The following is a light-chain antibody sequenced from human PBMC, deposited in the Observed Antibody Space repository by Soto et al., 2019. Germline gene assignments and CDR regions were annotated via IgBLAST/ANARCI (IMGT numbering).Light chain of an antibody. CDR3: AAWDDSLSVV. J-gene: IGLJ2*01. Sequence: QSVLTQPPSASGTPGQRVTISCSGSSSSIGTNYIYWYQRLPGTAPKLLIYNNNHRPSGVPDRFSGSKSGTSASLAISGLRSEDEADYYCAAWDDSLSVVFGGGTKLTVL. CDR1: SSSIGTNY. V-gene: IGLV1-47*02. CDR2: NNN.